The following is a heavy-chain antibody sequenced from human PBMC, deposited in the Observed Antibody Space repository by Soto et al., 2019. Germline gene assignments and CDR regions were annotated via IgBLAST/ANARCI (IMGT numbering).Heavy chain of an antibody. CDR3: ARAPADCSGGSCYLYSGAGDYYYGMDV. V-gene: IGHV3-33*01. CDR1: GFTFSSYG. D-gene: IGHD2-15*01. Sequence: PGGSLRLSCAASGFTFSSYGMHWVRQAPGKGLEWVAVIWYDGSNKYYADSVKGRFTISRDNSKNTLYLQMNSLRAEDTAVYYCARAPADCSGGSCYLYSGAGDYYYGMDVWGQGTTVTVSS. CDR2: IWYDGSNK. J-gene: IGHJ6*02.